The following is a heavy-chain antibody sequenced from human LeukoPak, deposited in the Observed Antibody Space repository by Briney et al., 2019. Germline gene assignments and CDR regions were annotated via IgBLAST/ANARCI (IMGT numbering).Heavy chain of an antibody. D-gene: IGHD3-22*01. J-gene: IGHJ5*02. CDR3: ARTHHYYDSSGYYRT. CDR2: IYYSGST. CDR1: GGSISSYY. V-gene: IGHV4-59*12. Sequence: SETLSLTCTVSGGSISSYYWCCICHSPGEGLERIGYIYYSGSTNYNPSLKSRVTISVDTSKNKFSLKLSSVTAADTAVYYCARTHHYYDSSGYYRTWGQGTLVTVSS.